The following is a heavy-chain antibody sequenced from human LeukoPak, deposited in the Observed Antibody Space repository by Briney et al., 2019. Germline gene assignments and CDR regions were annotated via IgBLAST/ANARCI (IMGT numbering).Heavy chain of an antibody. V-gene: IGHV3-23*01. CDR1: GFTFSSYA. CDR3: ARGYSSLDP. Sequence: GGSLRLSCAAPGFTFSSYAMSWVRQAPGKGLEWVSGISSTGGSTYYADSVTGQFTISRDNSKNTLYLHMNSLTAEDTAVYYCARGYSSLDPWGQGTLVTVSS. J-gene: IGHJ5*02. D-gene: IGHD6-19*01. CDR2: ISSTGGST.